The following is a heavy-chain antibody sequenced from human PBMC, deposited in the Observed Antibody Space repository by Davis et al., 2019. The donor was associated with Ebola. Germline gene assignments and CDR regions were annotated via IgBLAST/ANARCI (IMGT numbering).Heavy chain of an antibody. CDR3: ARDLAR. D-gene: IGHD3-16*01. J-gene: IGHJ4*02. CDR1: GGSISSYY. V-gene: IGHV4-59*01. CDR2: IYYSGST. Sequence: MPSETLSLTCTVSGGSISSYYWSWIRQPPGKGLEWIGYIYYSGSTNYDPSLKSRVTISVDTSKNQFSLKLSSVTAADTAVYYCARDLARWGQGTLVTVSS.